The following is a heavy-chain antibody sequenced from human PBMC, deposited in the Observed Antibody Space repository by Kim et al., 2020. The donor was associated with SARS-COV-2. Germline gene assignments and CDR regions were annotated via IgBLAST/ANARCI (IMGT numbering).Heavy chain of an antibody. CDR1: GFTFSSYG. Sequence: GGSLRLSCAASGFTFSSYGMHWVRQAPGKGLEWVAVIRYDGSNKYYADSVKGRFTISRNNSNNTLYLQMNSLRAEDTAVYYCARDEGAMVTYFDYWGQGTLVTVSS. CDR2: IRYDGSNK. CDR3: ARDEGAMVTYFDY. V-gene: IGHV3-33*01. J-gene: IGHJ4*02. D-gene: IGHD5-18*01.